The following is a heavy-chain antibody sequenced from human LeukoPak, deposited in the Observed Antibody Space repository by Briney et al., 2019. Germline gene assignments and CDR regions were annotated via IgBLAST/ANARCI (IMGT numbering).Heavy chain of an antibody. CDR3: AREGVAGTGLDY. D-gene: IGHD6-13*01. V-gene: IGHV1-46*01. CDR1: GYTFSIYN. J-gene: IGHJ4*02. CDR2: INPSGGT. Sequence: ASVKVSCKASGYTFSIYNMHWVRQAPGQGLEWMGIINPSGGTSYAQKLQGRITMTRDTSTSTLLMELSSLRSEDTAVYYCAREGVAGTGLDYWGQGSLVTVSS.